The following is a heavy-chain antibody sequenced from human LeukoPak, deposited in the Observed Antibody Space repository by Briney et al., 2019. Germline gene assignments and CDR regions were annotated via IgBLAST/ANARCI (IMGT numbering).Heavy chain of an antibody. CDR3: ARERGYSYGPPYYYYYGMDV. V-gene: IGHV3-21*01. Sequence: GGSLRLSCAASGFTFSSYSMNWVRQAPGKGLEWVSSISSSSSYIYYADSVKGRFTISRDNAKHSLYLQMNSLRAEDTAVYYCARERGYSYGPPYYYYYGMDVWGQGTTVTVSS. J-gene: IGHJ6*02. CDR1: GFTFSSYS. D-gene: IGHD5-18*01. CDR2: ISSSSSYI.